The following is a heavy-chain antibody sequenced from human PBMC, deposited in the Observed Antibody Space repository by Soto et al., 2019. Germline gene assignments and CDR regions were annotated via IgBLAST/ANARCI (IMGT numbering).Heavy chain of an antibody. CDR3: AREYCRGGRCYDPDY. Sequence: QVQLVQSGAEVKRPGAAVKVSCKSSGYTFTSYGISWVRQAPGQGLEWMGWINTYNGDTKYAHNLQDRVTMTTDTSTTTTYMEVRSLRSDDTAVYYCAREYCRGGRCYDPDYWGQGTLVTVSS. D-gene: IGHD2-15*01. V-gene: IGHV1-18*01. CDR1: GYTFTSYG. J-gene: IGHJ4*02. CDR2: INTYNGDT.